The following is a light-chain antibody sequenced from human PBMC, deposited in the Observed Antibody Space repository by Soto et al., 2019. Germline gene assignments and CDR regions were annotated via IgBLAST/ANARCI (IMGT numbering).Light chain of an antibody. J-gene: IGKJ5*01. CDR3: QQRSNWPIT. CDR2: DTS. Sequence: EIVLTQSPATLSLSPGKRATLSCRASQSVSNFLAWYQQKPGQAPRLLIYDTSNRATGIPARFSGSASGTDFTLTINNLEPEDFALYYCQQRSNWPITFGQGTRLEIK. CDR1: QSVSNF. V-gene: IGKV3-11*01.